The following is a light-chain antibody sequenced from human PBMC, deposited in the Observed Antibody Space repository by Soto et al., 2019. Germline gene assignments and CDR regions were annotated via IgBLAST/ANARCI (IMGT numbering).Light chain of an antibody. CDR3: QQYSSYPYT. Sequence: DIQMTQSPSTLSASVGDRVTITCRASQSINNWLAWYQQRPGKAPKLLIYKASSLDTGVPSRFSGSGSGTEFPLTISSLQPDDFATYYCQQYSSYPYTFGQGTKLEIK. J-gene: IGKJ2*01. CDR1: QSINNW. CDR2: KAS. V-gene: IGKV1-5*03.